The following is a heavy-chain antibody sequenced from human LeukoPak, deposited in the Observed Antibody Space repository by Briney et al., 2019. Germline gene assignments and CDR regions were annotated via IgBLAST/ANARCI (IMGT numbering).Heavy chain of an antibody. Sequence: GESLKISCKGSGYSFTSYWIGWVRQMPGKGLEWMGIIYPGDSDTRYSPSFQGQVTMSADKSISTAYLHWSSLKASDTAMYFCARPYPGDAFDIWGQGTMVTVSS. CDR2: IYPGDSDT. V-gene: IGHV5-51*01. CDR3: ARPYPGDAFDI. CDR1: GYSFTSYW. J-gene: IGHJ3*02.